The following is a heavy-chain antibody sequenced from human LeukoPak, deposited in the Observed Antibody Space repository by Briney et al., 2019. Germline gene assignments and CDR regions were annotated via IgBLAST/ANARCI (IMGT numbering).Heavy chain of an antibody. J-gene: IGHJ4*02. CDR2: IYYSGST. D-gene: IGHD3-10*01. CDR3: ARGLTDYYGSGSYGDYFDY. CDR1: GGSISSYY. V-gene: IGHV4-59*08. Sequence: PSETLPLTCTVSGGSISSYYWSWIRQPPGKGLEWIGYIYYSGSTNYNPSLKSRVTISVDTSKNQFSLKLSSVTAADTAAYYCARGLTDYYGSGSYGDYFDYWGQGTLVTVSS.